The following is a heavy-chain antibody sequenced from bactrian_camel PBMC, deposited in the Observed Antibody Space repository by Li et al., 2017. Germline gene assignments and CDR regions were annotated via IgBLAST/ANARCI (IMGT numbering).Heavy chain of an antibody. Sequence: HVQLVESGGGLVQPGGSLRLSCAASGFTFSNYYMSWVRQAPGKEREGVAAIDSDGSTSYADSVKGRFTLSKDNAKNTLYLQMNSLKPEDAAMYYCAADVVLCLYGLGTADRIDYWGQGTQVTVS. CDR2: IDSDGST. J-gene: IGHJ4*01. CDR1: GFTFSNYY. D-gene: IGHD5*01. CDR3: AADVVLCLYGLGTADRIDY. V-gene: IGHV3S26*01.